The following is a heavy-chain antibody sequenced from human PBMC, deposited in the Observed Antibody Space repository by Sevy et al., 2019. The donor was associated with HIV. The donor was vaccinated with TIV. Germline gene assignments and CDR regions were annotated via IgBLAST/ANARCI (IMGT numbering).Heavy chain of an antibody. D-gene: IGHD6-13*01. Sequence: GGSLRLSCAASGFTFSSYAMTWVRQTPGKGLEWVSSISSSSTYIYYADSVKGRSTISRDNAKNSVDLQMNSLRAEDAAVYYCARGVAAAGSDFDYWGQGTLVTVSS. CDR2: ISSSSTYI. V-gene: IGHV3-21*01. J-gene: IGHJ4*02. CDR1: GFTFSSYA. CDR3: ARGVAAAGSDFDY.